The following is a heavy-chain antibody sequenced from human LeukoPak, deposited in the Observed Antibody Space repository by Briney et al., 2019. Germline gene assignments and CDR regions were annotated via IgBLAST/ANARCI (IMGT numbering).Heavy chain of an antibody. CDR3: ASYSSLDY. Sequence: ASVKVSCKASGYTFTSYGISWVRQAPGKGLEWVSLIYSGGSTYYADSVKGRFTISRDNSKNTLYLQMNSLRAEDTAVYYCASYSSLDYWGQGALVTVSS. V-gene: IGHV3-66*01. CDR2: IYSGGST. D-gene: IGHD6-19*01. J-gene: IGHJ4*02. CDR1: GYTFTSYG.